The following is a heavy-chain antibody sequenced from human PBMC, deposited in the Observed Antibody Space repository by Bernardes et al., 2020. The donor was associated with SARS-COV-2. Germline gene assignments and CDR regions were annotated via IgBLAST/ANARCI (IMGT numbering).Heavy chain of an antibody. CDR1: GFSFSSHA. CDR2: IGLEVDNT. D-gene: IGHD2-15*01. J-gene: IGHJ5*01. Sequence: GGSLRLSCAASGFSFSSHAMTWVRQAPGKGLEWVAIIGLEVDNTYHADSVKGRFTISRDNSKNTLYLQMDSLRAEDTALYFCAKGEGYCTAGTCYRWFDSWGQGTLVTVSS. V-gene: IGHV3-23*01. CDR3: AKGEGYCTAGTCYRWFDS.